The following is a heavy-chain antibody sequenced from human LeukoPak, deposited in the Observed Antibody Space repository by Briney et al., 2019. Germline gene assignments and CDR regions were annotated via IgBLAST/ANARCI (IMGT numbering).Heavy chain of an antibody. J-gene: IGHJ4*02. Sequence: PGGSLRLSCVASGFTFSSYWMTWVRQPPGKGLEWIGEINHSGSTNYNPSLKSRVTISVDTSKNQFSLKLSSVTAADTAVYYCARGGVSGPGDYWGQGTLVTVPS. CDR2: INHSGST. D-gene: IGHD5-12*01. CDR3: ARGGVSGPGDY. V-gene: IGHV4-34*01. CDR1: GFTFSSYW.